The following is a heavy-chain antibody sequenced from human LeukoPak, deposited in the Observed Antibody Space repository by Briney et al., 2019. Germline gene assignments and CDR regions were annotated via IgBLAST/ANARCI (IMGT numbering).Heavy chain of an antibody. J-gene: IGHJ3*02. CDR1: GGSIISSTYY. Sequence: KPSETLSLTCTVSGGSIISSTYYWGWIRQPPGKGLEWIGSIYYSGTTYYNPSLKSRVTISVDTSRNQFSLKLSSVTAADTAVFHCARHSRGYYDGTGYYYGSHAFDIWGQGTMVTVSS. CDR3: ARHSRGYYDGTGYYYGSHAFDI. V-gene: IGHV4-39*01. D-gene: IGHD3-22*01. CDR2: IYYSGTT.